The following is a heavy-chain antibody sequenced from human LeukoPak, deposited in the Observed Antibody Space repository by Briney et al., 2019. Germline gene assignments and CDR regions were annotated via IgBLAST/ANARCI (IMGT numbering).Heavy chain of an antibody. D-gene: IGHD1-26*01. J-gene: IGHJ4*02. V-gene: IGHV3-11*03. CDR3: VGSGSVFDY. Sequence: GGSLRLSCATSGFTFSDYNMNWVRRAPGKGLEWVSHISSSRSTTNYADSVKGRFTISRDNAKNSLYLQMNSLRAEDTAVYYCVGSGSVFDYWGQGTLVTVSS. CDR1: GFTFSDYN. CDR2: ISSSRSTT.